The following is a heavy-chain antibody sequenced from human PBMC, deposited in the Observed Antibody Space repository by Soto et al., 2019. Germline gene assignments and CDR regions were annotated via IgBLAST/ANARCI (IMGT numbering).Heavy chain of an antibody. V-gene: IGHV3-23*01. CDR3: AKAVSGWSRVYFDS. CDR2: ISGSGGTT. Sequence: EVQLLESGGGLVQPGGSLRLSCAASGFTFSSYAMSWVRQAPGKGLEWVSVISGSGGTTYYVDSVKGRFTISRDNSHSKLYLQMNSLRAEDTAVYFCAKAVSGWSRVYFDSWGQGTLVTVSA. J-gene: IGHJ4*02. CDR1: GFTFSSYA. D-gene: IGHD6-19*01.